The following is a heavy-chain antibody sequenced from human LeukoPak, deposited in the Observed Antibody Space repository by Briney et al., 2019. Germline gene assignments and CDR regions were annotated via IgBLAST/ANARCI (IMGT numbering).Heavy chain of an antibody. D-gene: IGHD6-19*01. CDR1: GFTFSSHA. Sequence: GGSLRLSCAASGFTFSSHAMTWVRQALGKGLEWVASIRNNGATTDYADSVKGRFTISRDNSRSTLYLQMNSLRPGDTAVYYCARAYHDSGCLIDYWGQGTLVTVSS. J-gene: IGHJ4*02. V-gene: IGHV3-23*01. CDR3: ARAYHDSGCLIDY. CDR2: IRNNGATT.